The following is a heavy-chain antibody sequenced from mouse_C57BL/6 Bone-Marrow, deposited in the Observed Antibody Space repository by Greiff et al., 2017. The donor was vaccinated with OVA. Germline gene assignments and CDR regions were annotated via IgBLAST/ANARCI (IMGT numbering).Heavy chain of an antibody. Sequence: EVMLVESGGGLVKPGGSLKLSCAASGFTFSSYAMSWVRQTPEKRLEWVATISDGGSYTYYPDNVKGRFTISRDNAKNNLYLQMSHLKSEDTAMYYCARGEPVVAEAYWGQGTLVTVSA. CDR3: ARGEPVVAEAY. V-gene: IGHV5-4*03. D-gene: IGHD1-1*01. J-gene: IGHJ3*01. CDR2: ISDGGSYT. CDR1: GFTFSSYA.